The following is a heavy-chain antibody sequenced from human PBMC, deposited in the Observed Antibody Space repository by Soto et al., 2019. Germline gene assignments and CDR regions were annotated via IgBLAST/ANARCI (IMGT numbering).Heavy chain of an antibody. Sequence: ASVKVSYKASGYTFTSYDINWVRQATGQGLEWMGWMNPNSGNTAYAQKFQGRVTMTRNTSISTAYMELSSLRSEDTAVYYCARRGVGSYYGSGDDAFDIWGQGTMVTVSS. V-gene: IGHV1-8*01. CDR2: MNPNSGNT. CDR3: ARRGVGSYYGSGDDAFDI. J-gene: IGHJ3*02. CDR1: GYTFTSYD. D-gene: IGHD3-10*01.